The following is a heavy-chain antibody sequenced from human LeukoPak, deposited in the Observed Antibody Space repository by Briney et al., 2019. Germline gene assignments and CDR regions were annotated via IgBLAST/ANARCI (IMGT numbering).Heavy chain of an antibody. V-gene: IGHV3-21*01. CDR1: GFTFSSYS. CDR2: ITSSSTYI. Sequence: PGGSLRLSCAASGFTFSSYSLNWVRQAPGKGLEWVSSITSSSTYIYYADSVKGRFTISRDNAKNSLYLQMNSLRADDTAVYYCARAPGYCRGRSCYSGAFDIWGQGTMVTVSS. D-gene: IGHD2-15*01. CDR3: ARAPGYCRGRSCYSGAFDI. J-gene: IGHJ3*02.